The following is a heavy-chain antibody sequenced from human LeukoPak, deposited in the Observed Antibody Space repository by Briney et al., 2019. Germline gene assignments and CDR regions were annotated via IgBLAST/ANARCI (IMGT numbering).Heavy chain of an antibody. J-gene: IGHJ4*02. CDR3: ARGPDDFDY. CDR1: DGSISGYH. Sequence: SETLSLTCTVSDGSISGYHWSRFRQPPGKGLEWIGYIYYSGTTRYNPSLKSRVTISVDTSKNQFSLNLNSVTAAYTAVYYCARGPDDFDYWGRGTLVTVSS. CDR2: IYYSGTT. V-gene: IGHV4-59*01. D-gene: IGHD5-24*01.